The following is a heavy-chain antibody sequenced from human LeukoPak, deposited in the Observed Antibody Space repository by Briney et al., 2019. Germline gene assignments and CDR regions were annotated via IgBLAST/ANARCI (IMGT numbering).Heavy chain of an antibody. D-gene: IGHD3-16*02. V-gene: IGHV4-59*01. CDR2: IYYSGST. CDR1: GGSISSYY. J-gene: IGHJ4*02. Sequence: PSETLSLTCTVSGGSISSYYWSWIRQPPGKGLEWIGYIYYSGSTNYNPSLKSRVTVSVDTSKNQFSLKLSSVTAADTAVYYCARSYYDYVWGSYRWDYWGQGTLVTVSS. CDR3: ARSYYDYVWGSYRWDY.